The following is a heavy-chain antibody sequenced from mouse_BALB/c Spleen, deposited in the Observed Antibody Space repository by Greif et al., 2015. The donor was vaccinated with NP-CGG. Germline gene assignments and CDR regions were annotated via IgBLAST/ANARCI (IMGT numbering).Heavy chain of an antibody. CDR3: TSPQYRGPWFAY. D-gene: IGHD5-1-1*01. J-gene: IGHJ3*01. Sequence: VQLQQSGAELVKPGASVKLSCKASGYTFTSYYMYWVKQRPGQGLEWIGGINPSNGGTNFNEKFKSKATLTVDKSSSTAYKLHSSLTSDVSTVYYCTSPQYRGPWFAYWGQGTLVTGSA. CDR1: GYTFTSYY. V-gene: IGHV1S81*02. CDR2: INPSNGGT.